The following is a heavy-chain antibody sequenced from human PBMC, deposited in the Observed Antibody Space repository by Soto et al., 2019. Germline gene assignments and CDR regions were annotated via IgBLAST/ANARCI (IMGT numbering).Heavy chain of an antibody. D-gene: IGHD3-9*01. V-gene: IGHV3-74*01. CDR2: IKTDGTDT. CDR1: GFTFSSYW. J-gene: IGHJ3*02. Sequence: EVQLVESGGGLVQPGGSLRLSCAASGFTFSSYWMHWVRQAQGQGLMWVSRIKTDGTDTHYADSVKGRFTISMDNAKNTLYLQMNSLRGEDTAVYYCARPRTSDWAYDIWGQGTMVIVSS. CDR3: ARPRTSDWAYDI.